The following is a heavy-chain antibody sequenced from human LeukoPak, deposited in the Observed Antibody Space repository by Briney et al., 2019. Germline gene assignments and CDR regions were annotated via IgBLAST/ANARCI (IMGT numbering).Heavy chain of an antibody. V-gene: IGHV3-21*01. D-gene: IGHD3-22*01. CDR1: GFTFSSYS. CDR2: ISGSSSYI. CDR3: ARDFYRIVVVPHYFDY. Sequence: GGSLRLSCAASGFTFSSYSMNWVRQAPGKGLEWVSSISGSSSYIYYADSVKGRFTTSRDNARKSLYLQMNSLRAEDTAVYYCARDFYRIVVVPHYFDYWGQGTLVTVSS. J-gene: IGHJ4*02.